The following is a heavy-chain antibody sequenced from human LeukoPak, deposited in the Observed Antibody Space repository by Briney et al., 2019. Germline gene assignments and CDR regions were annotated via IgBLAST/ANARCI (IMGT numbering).Heavy chain of an antibody. CDR3: ARADIVVVPAAIMAGFFDY. J-gene: IGHJ4*02. Sequence: SLRLSCAASGFTFSSYAMHWVRQAPGKGLEWVAVISYDGSNKYYANSVKGRFTISRDNSKNALYLQMNSLRAEDTAVYYCARADIVVVPAAIMAGFFDYRGQGTLVTVSS. D-gene: IGHD2-2*02. CDR1: GFTFSSYA. V-gene: IGHV3-30*04. CDR2: ISYDGSNK.